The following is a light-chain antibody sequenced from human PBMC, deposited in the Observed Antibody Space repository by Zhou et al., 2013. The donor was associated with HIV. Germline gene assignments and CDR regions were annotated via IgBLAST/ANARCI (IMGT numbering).Light chain of an antibody. CDR1: QSLVYSDGNTY. CDR2: KIS. Sequence: DVVMTQSPLSLPVTLGQPASISCRSSQSLVYSDGNTYLNWFQQRPGQSPRRLIYKISNRDSGVPDRFSGSGSGTDFTLKISKMEAEDVGVYYCMHRLEFPLTIGGGTRLEIK. V-gene: IGKV2-30*01. J-gene: IGKJ4*01. CDR3: MHRLEFPLT.